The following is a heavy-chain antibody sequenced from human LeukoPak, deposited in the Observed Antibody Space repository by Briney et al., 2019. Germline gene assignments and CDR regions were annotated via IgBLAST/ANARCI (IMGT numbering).Heavy chain of an antibody. J-gene: IGHJ5*02. CDR3: ATDFYDST. Sequence: GGSLRLSCVASDFTFSFYWMTWVRQAPGKGLEWVGRIRSNSDGGTIDYAAPVKGRFTLSRDDSKTTLYLQMNSLQTEDTAVYYCATDFYDSTWGQGTLVTVSS. CDR2: IRSNSDGGTI. D-gene: IGHD3-22*01. CDR1: DFTFSFYW. V-gene: IGHV3-15*07.